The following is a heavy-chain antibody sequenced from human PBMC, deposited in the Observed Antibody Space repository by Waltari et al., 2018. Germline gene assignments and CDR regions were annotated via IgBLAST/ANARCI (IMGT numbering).Heavy chain of an antibody. CDR3: VRHARTTSGGKHFDH. CDR2: MYYSGST. Sequence: QLQLQESGPGLVKASETLSLTCTVSGDSISSSSYYWGWVRQPPGKGLAWIGNMYYSGSTHYNPSLKSRVTRSGDTSKSQFSLKLSSVTAADTSMYYCVRHARTTSGGKHFDHWGQGMLVTVSP. D-gene: IGHD2-15*01. J-gene: IGHJ4*02. CDR1: GDSISSSSYY. V-gene: IGHV4-39*01.